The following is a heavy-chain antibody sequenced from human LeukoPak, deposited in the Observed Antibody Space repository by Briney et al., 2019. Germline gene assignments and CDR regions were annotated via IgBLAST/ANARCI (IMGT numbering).Heavy chain of an antibody. CDR1: GFTFSSYA. CDR2: IRGSGDRT. J-gene: IGHJ4*02. V-gene: IGHV3-23*01. D-gene: IGHD2-8*02. CDR3: ATYRQVLLPFES. Sequence: GGSLRLSCAASGFTFSSYAMSWVRQAPGKGLEWVSAIRGSGDRTHYADSVKGRFTISRDNSKNTLYLQMNSLRAEDTAVYYCATYRQVLLPFESWGQGTLVTVSS.